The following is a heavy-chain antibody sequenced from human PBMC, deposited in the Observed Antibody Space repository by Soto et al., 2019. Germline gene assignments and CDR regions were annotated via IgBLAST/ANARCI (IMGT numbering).Heavy chain of an antibody. V-gene: IGHV4-39*01. CDR3: ARHDDYYYYMDV. J-gene: IGHJ6*03. CDR1: GGSISSSSYY. Sequence: ASETLSLTCTVSGGSISSSSYYWGWIRQPPGKGLEWIGSIYYSGSTYYNPSLKSRVTISVDTSKNQFSLKLSSVTAADTAVYYCARHDDYYYYMDVWGKGTTVTVSS. CDR2: IYYSGST.